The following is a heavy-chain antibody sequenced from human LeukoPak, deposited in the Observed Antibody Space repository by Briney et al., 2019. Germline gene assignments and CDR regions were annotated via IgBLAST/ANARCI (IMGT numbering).Heavy chain of an antibody. CDR1: GGSISSYY. Sequence: KPSETLSLTCTVSGGSISSYYWSWIRQPPGKGLEWIGYIYYSGSTNYNPSLKGRVTISVDTSKNQFSLKLSSVTAADTAVYYCAREACSGGSCYSDYWGQGTLVTVSS. V-gene: IGHV4-59*08. J-gene: IGHJ4*02. CDR3: AREACSGGSCYSDY. D-gene: IGHD2-15*01. CDR2: IYYSGST.